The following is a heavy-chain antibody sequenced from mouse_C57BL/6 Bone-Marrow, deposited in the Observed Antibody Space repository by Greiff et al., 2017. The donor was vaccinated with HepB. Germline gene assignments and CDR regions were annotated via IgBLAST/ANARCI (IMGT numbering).Heavy chain of an antibody. CDR3: AYYGYDYAMDY. CDR2: IYPGDGDT. J-gene: IGHJ4*01. V-gene: IGHV1-82*01. Sequence: VQVVESGPELVKPGASVKISCKASGYAFSSSWMNWVKQRPGKGLEWIGRIYPGDGDTNYNGKFKGKATLTADKSSSTAYMQLSSLTSEDSAVYFCAYYGYDYAMDYWGQGTSVTVSS. CDR1: GYAFSSSW. D-gene: IGHD2-2*01.